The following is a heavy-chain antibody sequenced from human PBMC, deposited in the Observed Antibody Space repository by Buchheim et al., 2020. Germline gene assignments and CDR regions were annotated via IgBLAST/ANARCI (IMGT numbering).Heavy chain of an antibody. Sequence: EVQLVESGGGLVQPGGSLRLSCAASGFTFSSYWMSWVRQAPGKGLEWVANIKQDGSENYYVDSVKGRFTISRENAKNSLYLQMNSLRAEDTAVYYCARERIYCSGGSCYSGGPFDYWGQGTL. V-gene: IGHV3-7*01. CDR1: GFTFSSYW. D-gene: IGHD2-15*01. CDR2: IKQDGSEN. J-gene: IGHJ4*02. CDR3: ARERIYCSGGSCYSGGPFDY.